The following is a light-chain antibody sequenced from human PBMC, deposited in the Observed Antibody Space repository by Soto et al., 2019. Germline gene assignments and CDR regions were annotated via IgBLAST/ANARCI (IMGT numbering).Light chain of an antibody. Sequence: SALTQPASVSGSPGQSITISCTGTSSDVGGYNYVSWYQQHPGKAPKLMIYDVSNRPSGVSNRFSGSKSGNTASLTIPGLQAEDEADYYCSSYTSSSTFYVFGTGTKVTVL. V-gene: IGLV2-14*01. CDR1: SSDVGGYNY. J-gene: IGLJ1*01. CDR2: DVS. CDR3: SSYTSSSTFYV.